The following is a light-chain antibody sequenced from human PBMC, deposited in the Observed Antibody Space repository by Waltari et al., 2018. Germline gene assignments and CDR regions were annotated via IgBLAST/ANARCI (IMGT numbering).Light chain of an antibody. CDR1: QTISSL. CDR2: KAS. CDR3: QQYNTYWT. J-gene: IGKJ1*01. Sequence: DIQMTQSPSTLSASVGDRVTITCRASQTISSLLAWYQQKPGKAQKLLIYKASSLESGVPSRFSGSGSGTEFTLTISSLQPDDFATYYCQQYNTYWTFGQGTKVEIK. V-gene: IGKV1-5*03.